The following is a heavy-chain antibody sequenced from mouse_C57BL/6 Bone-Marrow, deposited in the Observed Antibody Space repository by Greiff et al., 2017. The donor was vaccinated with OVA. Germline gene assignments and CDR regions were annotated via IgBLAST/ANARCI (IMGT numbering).Heavy chain of an antibody. CDR1: GYSITSGYY. V-gene: IGHV3-6*01. D-gene: IGHD2-1*01. CDR2: ISYDGSN. J-gene: IGHJ4*01. CDR3: ARGGLYYYMKDY. Sequence: DVQLQESGPGLVKPSQSLSLTCSVTGYSITSGYYWHWIRQFPGNKLEWMGYISYDGSNNYNPSLKNRISITRDTSKNQFFLKLNSVTTEDTATYYCARGGLYYYMKDYWGQGTSVTVSS.